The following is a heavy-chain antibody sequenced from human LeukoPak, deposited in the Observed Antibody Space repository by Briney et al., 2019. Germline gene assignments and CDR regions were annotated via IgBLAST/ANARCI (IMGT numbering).Heavy chain of an antibody. CDR3: ARDYLGDYGGGGAFDI. J-gene: IGHJ3*02. D-gene: IGHD4-23*01. CDR2: ISSSGSTI. Sequence: GGSLRLSCAASGFTFSSYEMNWVRQALGKGLEWVSYISSSGSTIYYADSVKGRFTISRDNAKNSLYLQMNSLRAEDTAVYYCARDYLGDYGGGGAFDIWGQGTMVTVSS. V-gene: IGHV3-48*03. CDR1: GFTFSSYE.